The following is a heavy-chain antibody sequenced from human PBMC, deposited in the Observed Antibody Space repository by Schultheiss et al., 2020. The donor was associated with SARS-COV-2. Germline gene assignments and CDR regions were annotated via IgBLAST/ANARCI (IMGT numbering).Heavy chain of an antibody. Sequence: SETLSLTCAVYGGSFSGYYWSWIRQHPGKGLEWIGYIYYSGSTNYNPSLKSRVTISVDTSKNQFSLKLSSVTAADTAVYYCARGQQLSSLFDYWGQGTLVTVSS. J-gene: IGHJ4*02. V-gene: IGHV4-59*12. CDR2: IYYSGST. CDR1: GGSFSGYY. CDR3: ARGQQLSSLFDY. D-gene: IGHD1-1*01.